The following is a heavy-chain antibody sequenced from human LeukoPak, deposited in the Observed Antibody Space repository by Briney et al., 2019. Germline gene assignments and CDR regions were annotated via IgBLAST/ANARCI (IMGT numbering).Heavy chain of an antibody. CDR3: ARKSPYYDFWSGRYYYYMDV. CDR2: INHSGST. Sequence: SETLSLTCAVYGGSFSGYYWSWIRQPPGKGLKWIGEINHSGSTNYNPSLKSRVTISVDTSKNQFSLKLSSVTAADTAVYYCARKSPYYDFWSGRYYYYMDVWGKGTTVTVSS. J-gene: IGHJ6*03. V-gene: IGHV4-34*01. D-gene: IGHD3-3*01. CDR1: GGSFSGYY.